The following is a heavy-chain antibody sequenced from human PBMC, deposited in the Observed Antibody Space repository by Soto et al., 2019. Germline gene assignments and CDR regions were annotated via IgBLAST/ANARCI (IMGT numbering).Heavy chain of an antibody. CDR2: INPSGGST. D-gene: IGHD4-17*01. J-gene: IGHJ4*02. CDR3: ISRARDTDCDY. V-gene: IGHV1-46*01. Sequence: ASVKVSCKASGYTFTSYYMHWVRQAPGQGLEWMGIINPSGGSTSYAQKFQGRVTMTRDTSTSTVYMELSSLRSEDTAVYYCISRARDTDCDYWGQGTLVTVSS. CDR1: GYTFTSYY.